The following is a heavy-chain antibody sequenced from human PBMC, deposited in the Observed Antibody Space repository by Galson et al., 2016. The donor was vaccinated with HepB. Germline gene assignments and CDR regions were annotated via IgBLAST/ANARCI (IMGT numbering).Heavy chain of an antibody. D-gene: IGHD3-9*01. Sequence: SLRLSCADSGLTFSPYAMTWVRQAPGKGLEWVSFISAGGGSTKYVESVKGRFTISRDDSKKTLYLQMDSLRADDTAVYYCARVLTQSHYYGMDVWGQGTTVTVSS. V-gene: IGHV3-23*01. CDR1: GLTFSPYA. CDR2: ISAGGGST. J-gene: IGHJ6*02. CDR3: ARVLTQSHYYGMDV.